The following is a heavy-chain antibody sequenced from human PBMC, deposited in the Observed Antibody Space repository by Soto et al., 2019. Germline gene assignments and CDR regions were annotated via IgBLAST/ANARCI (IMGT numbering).Heavy chain of an antibody. D-gene: IGHD2-15*01. J-gene: IGHJ5*02. CDR2: IYYSGST. Sequence: QVQLQESGPGLVKPSETLSLTCTVSGGSISSYYWSWIRQPPGKGLEWIGYIYYSGSTNYNPSLKVRFTISVDTSKNQFSLKLSSVTAADTAVYYCARDIGCSGGSCYPNNPPNWFDPWGQGPLVTVSS. CDR1: GGSISSYY. CDR3: ARDIGCSGGSCYPNNPPNWFDP. V-gene: IGHV4-59*01.